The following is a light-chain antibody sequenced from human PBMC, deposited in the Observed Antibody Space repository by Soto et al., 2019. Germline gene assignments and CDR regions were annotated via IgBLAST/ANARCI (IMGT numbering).Light chain of an antibody. Sequence: QSALTQPASVSGSPGQSVTISCTGTSSDVGGYNYVSWCQHHPGKAPKLMIYDVSNRPSGVSNRFSGSKSGNTASLTISGLQAEDEADYYCSSYTSSSTRVFGGGTKLTVL. CDR2: DVS. CDR3: SSYTSSSTRV. V-gene: IGLV2-14*03. J-gene: IGLJ2*01. CDR1: SSDVGGYNY.